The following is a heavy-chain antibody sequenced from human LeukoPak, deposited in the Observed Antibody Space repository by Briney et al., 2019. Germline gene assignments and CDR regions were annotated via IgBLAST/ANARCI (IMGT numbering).Heavy chain of an antibody. CDR3: ARGDYYDSSGYLQFDY. D-gene: IGHD3-22*01. V-gene: IGHV1-46*01. CDR2: INPSGGST. Sequence: GASVKVSCKASGYTVTSYYMHWVRQAPGQGLEWMGIINPSGGSTSYAQKFQGRVTMTRDTFTSTVYMELSSLRSEDTAVYYCARGDYYDSSGYLQFDYWGQGTLVTVSS. CDR1: GYTVTSYY. J-gene: IGHJ4*02.